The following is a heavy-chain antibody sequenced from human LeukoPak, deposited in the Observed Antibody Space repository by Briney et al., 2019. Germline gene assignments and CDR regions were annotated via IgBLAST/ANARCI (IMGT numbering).Heavy chain of an antibody. Sequence: SETLSLTCTVSGGSISSSSYYWGWIRQPPGKGLEWIGYIYYSGSTYYNPSLKSRVTISVDTSKNQFSLKLSSVTAADTAVYYCARQIYSYGSYYFDYWGQGTLVTVSS. CDR3: ARQIYSYGSYYFDY. CDR2: IYYSGST. V-gene: IGHV4-31*03. D-gene: IGHD5-18*01. CDR1: GGSISSSSYY. J-gene: IGHJ4*02.